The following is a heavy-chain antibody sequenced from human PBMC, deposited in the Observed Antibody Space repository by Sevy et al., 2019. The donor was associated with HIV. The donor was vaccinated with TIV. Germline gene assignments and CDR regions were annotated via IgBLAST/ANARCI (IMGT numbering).Heavy chain of an antibody. V-gene: IGHV1-69*10. CDR3: ASVRPCGGDCYYFDS. CDR2: IIPRPGIA. D-gene: IGHD2-21*02. J-gene: IGHJ4*02. CDR1: GGSLNNYG. Sequence: ASVEVSCKASGGSLNNYGMNWVRQAPGQGLEWMGGIIPRPGIANYAPNFRDRVTISADASMNTIYLELRRLKFEDTGVYFCASVRPCGGDCYYFDSWGQGTLVTVSS.